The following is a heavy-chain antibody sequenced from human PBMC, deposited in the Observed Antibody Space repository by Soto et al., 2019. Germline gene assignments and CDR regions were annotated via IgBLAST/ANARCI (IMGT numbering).Heavy chain of an antibody. V-gene: IGHV4-59*01. Sequence: SETLSLTCTVSGGSISSYYWSWIRQPPGKGLECIGYIYYSGSTNYNPSLKSRVTISVDTSKNQFSLKLSSVTAADTAVYYCARASDEITIAAAGTFYYWFDPWGQGTLVTVSS. J-gene: IGHJ5*02. D-gene: IGHD6-13*01. CDR2: IYYSGST. CDR1: GGSISSYY. CDR3: ARASDEITIAAAGTFYYWFDP.